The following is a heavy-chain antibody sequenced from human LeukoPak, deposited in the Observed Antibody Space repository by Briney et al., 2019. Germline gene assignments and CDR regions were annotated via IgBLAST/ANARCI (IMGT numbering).Heavy chain of an antibody. CDR2: ISSSSSYI. J-gene: IGHJ3*02. Sequence: GGSLRLSCAASGFTFSSYSMNWVRQAPGKGLEWVSSISSSSSYIYYADSVKGRFTISRDNAKNSLYLQMNSLRAEDTAVYYCASLFGIGTVTGTGTFDIWGQGTMVTVSS. V-gene: IGHV3-21*01. CDR1: GFTFSSYS. D-gene: IGHD6-19*01. CDR3: ASLFGIGTVTGTGTFDI.